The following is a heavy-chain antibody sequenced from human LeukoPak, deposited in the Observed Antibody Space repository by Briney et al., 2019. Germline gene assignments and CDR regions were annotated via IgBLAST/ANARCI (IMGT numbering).Heavy chain of an antibody. CDR3: AREDFWSGYYYYYYGMDV. J-gene: IGHJ6*02. CDR1: GFTFSSYG. V-gene: IGHV3-7*01. Sequence: GGSLRLSCAASGFTFSSYGMHWVRQAPGKGLEWVANIKQDGSEKYYVDSVKGRFTISRDNAKNSLYLQMNSLRAEDTAVYYCAREDFWSGYYYYYYGMDVWGQGTTVTVSS. D-gene: IGHD3-3*01. CDR2: IKQDGSEK.